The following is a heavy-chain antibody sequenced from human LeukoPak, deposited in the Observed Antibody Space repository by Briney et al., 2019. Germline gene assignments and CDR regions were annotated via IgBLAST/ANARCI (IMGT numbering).Heavy chain of an antibody. Sequence: PSETLSLTCTVSGGSISSGSYYWSWIRQPAGKGLEWIGRIYTSGSTNYNPSLKSRVTISVDTSKNQFSLKLSSVTAADTAVYYCARPSQYYYGSGTTDYWGQGTLVTVSS. D-gene: IGHD3-10*01. J-gene: IGHJ4*02. CDR3: ARPSQYYYGSGTTDY. CDR2: IYTSGST. CDR1: GGSISSGSYY. V-gene: IGHV4-61*02.